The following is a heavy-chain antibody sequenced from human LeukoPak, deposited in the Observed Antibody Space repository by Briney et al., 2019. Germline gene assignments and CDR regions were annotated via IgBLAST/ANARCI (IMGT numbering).Heavy chain of an antibody. Sequence: ASVKVSCKASGYTFTGYYMHWVRQAPGQGLEWMGWINPNSGGTNYAQKFQGRVTMTRVASINTAYMELSRLRSDDTAVYYCARSDDYGDYVDYWGQGTLVTVSS. CDR2: INPNSGGT. CDR1: GYTFTGYY. D-gene: IGHD4-17*01. V-gene: IGHV1-2*02. J-gene: IGHJ4*02. CDR3: ARSDDYGDYVDY.